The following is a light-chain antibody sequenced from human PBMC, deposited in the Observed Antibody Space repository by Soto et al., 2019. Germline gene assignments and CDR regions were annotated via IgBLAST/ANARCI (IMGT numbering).Light chain of an antibody. V-gene: IGKV3-15*01. CDR2: GAS. CDR1: QSVSTN. CDR3: QQYNDWWT. Sequence: EIEMTQSPATLSVSPGERATLSCRASQSVSTNLAWYQQKPGQAPRLLIYGASTRAPGIPARFSGSGSGTEFTLTISSLQSEDFAVYYCQQYNDWWTFGQGTKVEIK. J-gene: IGKJ1*01.